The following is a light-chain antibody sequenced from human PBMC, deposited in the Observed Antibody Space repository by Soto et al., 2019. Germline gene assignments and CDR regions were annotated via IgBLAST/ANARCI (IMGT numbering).Light chain of an antibody. CDR3: SSHTSYSTRV. J-gene: IGLJ1*01. Sequence: QSALTQPASVSGSPGQSSAISCTGTSSDVGGYNYVSWYQQHPGKAPKLMIHEVSNRPSGISDRFSGSKSGNTASLTISELQADDEADYYCSSHTSYSTRVFGTGTKVTVL. CDR2: EVS. V-gene: IGLV2-14*01. CDR1: SSDVGGYNY.